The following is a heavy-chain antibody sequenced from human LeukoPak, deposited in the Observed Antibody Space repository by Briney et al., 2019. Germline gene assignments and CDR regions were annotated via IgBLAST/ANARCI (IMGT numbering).Heavy chain of an antibody. CDR1: GFTFSSSS. J-gene: IGHJ4*02. V-gene: IGHV3-21*04. CDR2: ISSTSSYI. CDR3: AKALGGSYYGDRGFDY. Sequence: GGSLRLSCAASGFTFSSSSMNWVRQAPGRGLEWVSSISSTSSYIYYADSMKGRFTISRDNSKNTLSMKMNSLRAEDTAVYYCAKALGGSYYGDRGFDYWGQGTLVTVSS. D-gene: IGHD1-26*01.